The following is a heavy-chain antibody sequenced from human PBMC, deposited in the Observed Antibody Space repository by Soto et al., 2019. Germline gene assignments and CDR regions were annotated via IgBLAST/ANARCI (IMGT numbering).Heavy chain of an antibody. CDR2: IWYDGSNK. J-gene: IGHJ3*02. Sequence: QVQLVESGGGVVQPGRSLRLSCAASGFTFSSYGMHWVRQAPGKGLEWVAVIWYDGSNKYYADSVKGRFTISRDNSKNTLYLQMNSLRAEDTAVHYCARVNPLAQRDNLTGYYKPDAFDIWGQGTMVTLSS. CDR3: ARVNPLAQRDNLTGYYKPDAFDI. V-gene: IGHV3-33*01. CDR1: GFTFSSYG. D-gene: IGHD3-9*01.